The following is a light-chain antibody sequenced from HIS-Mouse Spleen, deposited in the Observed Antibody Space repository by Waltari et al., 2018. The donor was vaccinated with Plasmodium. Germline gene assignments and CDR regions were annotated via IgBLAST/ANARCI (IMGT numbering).Light chain of an antibody. J-gene: IGKJ1*01. V-gene: IGKV3-15*01. Sequence: EIVMTQSPATLSVSPGERATLSCRASQSVSSNLAWYQQKPGQAPRLLIYGAATRATGMPARCSGSGSGTEFTLTISSLQSEDFAVYYCQQYNNWPAWTFGQGTKVEIK. CDR2: GAA. CDR3: QQYNNWPAWT. CDR1: QSVSSN.